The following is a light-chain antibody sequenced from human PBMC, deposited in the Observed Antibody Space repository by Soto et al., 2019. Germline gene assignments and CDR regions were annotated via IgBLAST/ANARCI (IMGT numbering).Light chain of an antibody. CDR2: GAS. Sequence: EIVMTQSPATLSVSPGERVTLSCRASQSVSTNLAWYQQKPGQAPRLLIYGASTRATGVPARFSGSGSGTDFSLIVSSLQSEDSAVYYCQQYNDWPPVTFGQGTRLEI. J-gene: IGKJ5*01. V-gene: IGKV3D-15*01. CDR1: QSVSTN. CDR3: QQYNDWPPVT.